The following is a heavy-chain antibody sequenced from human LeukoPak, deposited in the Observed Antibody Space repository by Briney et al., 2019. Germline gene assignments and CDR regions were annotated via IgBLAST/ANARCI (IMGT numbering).Heavy chain of an antibody. CDR2: ISYSGSS. J-gene: IGHJ4*02. V-gene: IGHV4-59*08. CDR1: GGSISRYY. CDR3: ARHRDCSNGICYLSYFDA. Sequence: PSETLSLTCTVAGGSISRYYWSWIRQPPGKALEWIGFISYSGSSNYNPSLKSRVTTSLDTSKNQCALKLSSVTAADTAVYYCARHRDCSNGICYLSYFDAWGQGTLVTVSS. D-gene: IGHD2-8*01.